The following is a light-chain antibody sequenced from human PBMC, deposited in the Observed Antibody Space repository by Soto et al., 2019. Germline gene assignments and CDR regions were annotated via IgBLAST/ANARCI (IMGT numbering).Light chain of an antibody. J-gene: IGLJ1*01. CDR3: SSYTSSILYV. Sequence: QSVLTQPASVSGSPGQSITISCTGTSSDDGGYNYVSWYQQHPGKAPKLMIYDVSNRPSGVSNRFSGSKSGNTASLTISGLQAEDEADYYCSSYTSSILYVFGTGTKVTIL. CDR2: DVS. CDR1: SSDDGGYNY. V-gene: IGLV2-14*01.